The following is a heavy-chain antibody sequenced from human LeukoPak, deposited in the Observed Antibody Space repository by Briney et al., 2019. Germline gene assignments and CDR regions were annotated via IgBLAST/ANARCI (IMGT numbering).Heavy chain of an antibody. CDR2: ISYDGSNK. J-gene: IGHJ4*02. CDR3: ARDAYYYDSSGPVD. V-gene: IGHV3-30*03. D-gene: IGHD3-22*01. CDR1: GFTFSSYG. Sequence: GGSLRLSCAASGFTFSSYGMHWVRQAPGKGLEWVAVISYDGSNKYYADSVKGRFTISRDNSKNTLYLQMNSPRAEDTAVYYCARDAYYYDSSGPVDWGQGTLVTVSS.